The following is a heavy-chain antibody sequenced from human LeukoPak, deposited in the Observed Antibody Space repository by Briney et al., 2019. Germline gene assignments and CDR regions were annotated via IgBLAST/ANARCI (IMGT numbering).Heavy chain of an antibody. Sequence: SVKVSCKASGGTFRSFAISWVRQAPGQGLEWMGGIIPIFRTANYAQKFQSRVTITADESTSTAYMELSSLRSEDTAVYYCARALRYYSDSSGSAFDYWGQGTLVTVSS. CDR3: ARALRYYSDSSGSAFDY. CDR1: GGTFRSFA. D-gene: IGHD3-22*01. CDR2: IIPIFRTA. V-gene: IGHV1-69*13. J-gene: IGHJ4*02.